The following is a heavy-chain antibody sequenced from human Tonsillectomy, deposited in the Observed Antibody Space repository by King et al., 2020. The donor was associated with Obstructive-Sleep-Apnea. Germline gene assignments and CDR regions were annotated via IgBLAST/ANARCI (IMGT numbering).Heavy chain of an antibody. CDR3: ARVMVTFGGVIANNAFDI. J-gene: IGHJ3*02. D-gene: IGHD3-16*02. V-gene: IGHV2-5*02. Sequence: TLKESGPTLVKPTQTLTLTCTFSGFSLSTTRVGVGWIRQPPGKALEWLAVIYWDDDRRYSPSLRNRLAITKDTSRNQVVLTMVSLDPVATATYYCARVMVTFGGVIANNAFDIWGQGTMVTVSS. CDR1: GFSLSTTRVG. CDR2: IYWDDDR.